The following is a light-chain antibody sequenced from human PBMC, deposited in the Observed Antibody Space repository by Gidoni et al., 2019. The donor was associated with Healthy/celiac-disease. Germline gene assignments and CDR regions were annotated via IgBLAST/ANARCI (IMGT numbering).Light chain of an antibody. V-gene: IGKV1-5*03. CDR3: QQYNSYSPV. CDR1: QSISSR. CDR2: KAS. Sequence: DIQMTQSPSTLSASVGDRVTITCRASQSISSRLAWYQQKPGKAPKLLIYKASSLESGVPSRFSGSGSGTEFTLTISSLQPDDSATYYCQQYNSYSPVFGGGTKVEIK. J-gene: IGKJ4*01.